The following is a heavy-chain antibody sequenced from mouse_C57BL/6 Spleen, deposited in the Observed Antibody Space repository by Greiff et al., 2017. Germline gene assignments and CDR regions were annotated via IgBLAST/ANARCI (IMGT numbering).Heavy chain of an antibody. CDR3: ATLNWDEGVYYIDY. J-gene: IGHJ2*01. V-gene: IGHV5-6*01. CDR2: ISSGGSYP. D-gene: IGHD4-1*01. CDR1: GFTFSSYG. Sequence: EVKLMESGGDLVKPGGSLKLSCAASGFTFSSYGMSWVRQTPDKRLEWVATISSGGSYPYYPDSVKGRFTISRDNAKNTLYLQMSSRKSEDTAMYYCATLNWDEGVYYIDYWGQGTTLTVSS.